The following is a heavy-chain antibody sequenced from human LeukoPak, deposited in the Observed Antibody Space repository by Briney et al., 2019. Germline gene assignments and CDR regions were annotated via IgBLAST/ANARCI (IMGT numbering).Heavy chain of an antibody. Sequence: WASVKVSCKASGYTFTSYDINWVRQATGQGLEWMGWMNPNSGNTGYAQKFQGRVTMTRNTSISTAYMELSSLRSEDTAVYYCARLPVGFGDNGNYCGMDVWGQGTTVTVSS. CDR2: MNPNSGNT. V-gene: IGHV1-8*01. D-gene: IGHD3-10*01. CDR1: GYTFTSYD. CDR3: ARLPVGFGDNGNYCGMDV. J-gene: IGHJ6*02.